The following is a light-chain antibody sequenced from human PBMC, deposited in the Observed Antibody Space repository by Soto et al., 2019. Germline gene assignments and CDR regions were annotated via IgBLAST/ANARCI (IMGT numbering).Light chain of an antibody. CDR1: QGISSH. J-gene: IGKJ5*01. V-gene: IGKV1-9*01. Sequence: IPLTQSPSSLSASVGDRVTITCRASQGISSHLAWYQQKPGKAPKLLIYAPSTLQTGVPSRFSRGGSGTDFTRTLSSLQPEDFATCYYHQVNSFPCTFGQGARLEIK. CDR3: HQVNSFPCT. CDR2: APS.